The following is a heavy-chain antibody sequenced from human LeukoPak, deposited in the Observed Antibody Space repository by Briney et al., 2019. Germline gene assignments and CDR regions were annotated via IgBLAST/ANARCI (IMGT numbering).Heavy chain of an antibody. Sequence: SETLSLTCTVSGGSISSYYWSWIRQPPGKGLEWIGYIYYSGSTNYTPSLKSRVNISVDTSKNQLSLKLSSVTAADTAVYYCARHKGVQNVLLWFGELGDAFDIWGQGTMVTVSS. CDR3: ARHKGVQNVLLWFGELGDAFDI. CDR1: GGSISSYY. CDR2: IYYSGST. V-gene: IGHV4-59*08. D-gene: IGHD3-10*01. J-gene: IGHJ3*02.